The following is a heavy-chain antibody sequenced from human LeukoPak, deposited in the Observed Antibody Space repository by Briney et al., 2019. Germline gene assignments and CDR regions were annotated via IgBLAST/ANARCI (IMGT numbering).Heavy chain of an antibody. D-gene: IGHD6-13*01. CDR1: W. CDR2: XYPRHSQI. CDR3: ARPAYSSSLSSHFDP. J-gene: IGHJ5*02. V-gene: IGHV5-51*01. Sequence: WXAXXRXMPXXGGGWMXXXYPRHSQITYIPSFQGHVTISADNSINTAYLQWSSLKASDTAMYYCARPAYSSSLSSHFDPWGQGTLVTVSS.